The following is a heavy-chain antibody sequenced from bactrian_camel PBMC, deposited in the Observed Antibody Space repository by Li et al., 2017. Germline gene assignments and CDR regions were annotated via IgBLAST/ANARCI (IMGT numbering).Heavy chain of an antibody. CDR1: GFIFRDHY. D-gene: IGHD1*01. CDR3: ESGACGWRWSRVESSAYKR. Sequence: QLVESGGGLVQPGESLRLSCAASGFIFRDHYMNWVRQAPGKGLEWVSSISGSSRTYYSNSVKGRFIISSDNTENTVYLQMNSLKPEDTAMYYCESGACGWRWSRVESSAYKRWGQGTQVTVS. V-gene: IGHV3-2*01. J-gene: IGHJ4*01. CDR2: ISGSSRT.